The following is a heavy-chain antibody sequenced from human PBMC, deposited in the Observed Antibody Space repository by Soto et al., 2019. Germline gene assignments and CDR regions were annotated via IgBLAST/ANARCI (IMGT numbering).Heavy chain of an antibody. CDR1: GFTFSSYG. D-gene: IGHD6-13*01. CDR3: AKDRTTGIAAAGPANWFDP. V-gene: IGHV3-30*18. J-gene: IGHJ5*02. Sequence: GGSLRLSCAASGFTFSSYGMHWVRQAPGKGLEWVAVISYDGSNKYYADSVKGRFTISRDNSKNTLYLQMNSLRVEDTAVYYCAKDRTTGIAAAGPANWFDPWGQGTLVTVSS. CDR2: ISYDGSNK.